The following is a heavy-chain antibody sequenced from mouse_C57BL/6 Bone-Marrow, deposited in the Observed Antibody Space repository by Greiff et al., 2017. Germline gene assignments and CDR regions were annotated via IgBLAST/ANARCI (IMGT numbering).Heavy chain of an antibody. CDR2: INPNNGGT. J-gene: IGHJ1*03. CDR1: GYTFTDYN. CDR3: ARGTGYWYVDV. Sequence: EVKLQESGPELVKPGASVKIPCKASGYTFTDYNLDWVKQSHGKSLEWIGDINPNNGGTIYNQKFKGKATLTVYKSSSTAYMELRSLTSEDTAVYYCARGTGYWYVDVWGTGTTVTVSS. V-gene: IGHV1-18*01.